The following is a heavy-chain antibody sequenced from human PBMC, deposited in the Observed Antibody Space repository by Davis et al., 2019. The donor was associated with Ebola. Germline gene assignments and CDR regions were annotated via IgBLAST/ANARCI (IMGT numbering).Heavy chain of an antibody. Sequence: PSETLSLTCTVSGGSISSYYWSWIRQPPGKGLEWIGYIYYSGSTNYNPSLKSRVTISVDTSKNQFSLKLSSVTAADTAVYYCARDRCSSTSCHYNWFDPWGQGTLVTVSS. CDR3: ARDRCSSTSCHYNWFDP. V-gene: IGHV4-59*01. CDR2: IYYSGST. J-gene: IGHJ5*02. CDR1: GGSISSYY. D-gene: IGHD2-2*01.